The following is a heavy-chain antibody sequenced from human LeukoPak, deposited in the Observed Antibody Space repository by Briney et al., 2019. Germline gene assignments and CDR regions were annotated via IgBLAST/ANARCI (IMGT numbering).Heavy chain of an antibody. D-gene: IGHD2-21*02. J-gene: IGHJ6*02. CDR3: ASVTNYYYGMDV. CDR1: GYTFTSYY. V-gene: IGHV1-46*01. Sequence: ASVKVSCKASGYTFTSYYMHWVRQAPGQGLEWMGIINPSGGSTSYAQKFQGRVTMTTDTSTSTAYMELRSLRSDDTAVYYCASVTNYYYGMDVWGQGTTVTVSS. CDR2: INPSGGST.